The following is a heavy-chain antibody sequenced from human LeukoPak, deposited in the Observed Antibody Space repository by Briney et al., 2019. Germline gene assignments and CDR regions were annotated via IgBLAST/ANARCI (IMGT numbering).Heavy chain of an antibody. J-gene: IGHJ4*02. CDR1: GYTFTSYY. D-gene: IGHD6-19*01. CDR3: ARVHAWHGSGRPSPKGDFDY. Sequence: GASVKVSCKASGYTFTSYYMHWVRQAPGQGLEWMGIINPSGGSTSYAQKFQGRVTMTRDMSTSTVYMELSSLRSEDTAVYYCARVHAWHGSGRPSPKGDFDYWGQGTLVTVSS. CDR2: INPSGGST. V-gene: IGHV1-46*01.